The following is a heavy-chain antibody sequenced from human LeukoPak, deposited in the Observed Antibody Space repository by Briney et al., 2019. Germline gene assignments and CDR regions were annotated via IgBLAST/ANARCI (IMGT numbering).Heavy chain of an antibody. CDR1: GFTFSSYA. Sequence: GGSLRLSCAASGFTFSSYAMSWVRQAPGKGLEWVSVIGGSGGSTYYADSVKVRFTISRDNSKNKLYLQMNSLRAEDTAVYYCAKTRYFDWLSYYYMDVWGKGTTVTISS. V-gene: IGHV3-23*01. CDR3: AKTRYFDWLSYYYMDV. CDR2: IGGSGGST. J-gene: IGHJ6*03. D-gene: IGHD3-9*01.